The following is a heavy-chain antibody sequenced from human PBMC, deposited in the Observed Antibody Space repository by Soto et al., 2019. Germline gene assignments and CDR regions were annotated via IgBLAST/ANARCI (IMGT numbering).Heavy chain of an antibody. CDR2: IYYSGST. D-gene: IGHD3-10*01. CDR3: AREEGTYYDGMDV. CDR1: GGSISSGGYY. Sequence: QVQLQESGPGLVKPSQTLSLTCTVSGGSISSGGYYWSWIRQHPGKGLEWIGYIYYSGSTYYNPSLKSRVTISVDTSKNQFALKLSSVTAADTDVYYCAREEGTYYDGMDVWGQGTTVTVSS. J-gene: IGHJ6*02. V-gene: IGHV4-31*03.